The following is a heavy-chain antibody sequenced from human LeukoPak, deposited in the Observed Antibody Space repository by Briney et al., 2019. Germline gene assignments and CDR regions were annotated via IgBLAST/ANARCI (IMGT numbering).Heavy chain of an antibody. J-gene: IGHJ6*02. CDR2: INPNSGGT. D-gene: IGHD2-2*01. CDR3: ARTSHYYYGMDV. CDR1: GYTFTGYY. Sequence: EASVKVSCKAPGYTFTGYYMHWVRQAPGQGLEWMGWINPNSGGTNYAQKFQGRVTMTRDTSISTAYMELSRLRSDDTAVYYCARTSHYYYGMDVWGQGTTVTVSS. V-gene: IGHV1-2*02.